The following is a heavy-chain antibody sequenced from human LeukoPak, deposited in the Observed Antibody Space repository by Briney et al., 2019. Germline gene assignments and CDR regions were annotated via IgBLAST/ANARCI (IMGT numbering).Heavy chain of an antibody. CDR2: IYYSGST. J-gene: IGHJ5*02. V-gene: IGHV4-59*01. CDR3: ARDSDSGSYPMGWFDP. Sequence: PSETLSPTCTVSGGSISSYYWSWIRQPPGKGLEWIGYIYYSGSTNYNPSLKSRVTISVDTSKNQFSLKLSSVTAADTAVYYCARDSDSGSYPMGWFDPWGQGTLVTVSS. CDR1: GGSISSYY. D-gene: IGHD1-26*01.